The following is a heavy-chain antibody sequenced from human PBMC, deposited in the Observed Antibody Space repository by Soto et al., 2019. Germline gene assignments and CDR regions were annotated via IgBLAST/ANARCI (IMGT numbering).Heavy chain of an antibody. V-gene: IGHV1-18*01. Sequence: GASVKVSCKPSGYTFTSFGISWVRQAPGQGLKWMGWISTNNVNTKYAQTLRGRVSMSTDTSTNTAYMELRSLRSDDTAMYYCARGGYYDSSGSRNYHYYGMNVWGQGTTVTVSS. D-gene: IGHD3-22*01. CDR2: ISTNNVNT. CDR3: ARGGYYDSSGSRNYHYYGMNV. J-gene: IGHJ6*02. CDR1: GYTFTSFG.